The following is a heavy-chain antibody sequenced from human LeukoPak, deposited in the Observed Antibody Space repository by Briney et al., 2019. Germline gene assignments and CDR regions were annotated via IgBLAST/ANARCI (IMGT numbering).Heavy chain of an antibody. Sequence: GGSLRLSCAASGFTVSSNYMSWVRQAPGKGMEWVSVIYSGGSTYYADSVKGRFTISRDNSKNTLYLQMNSLRAEDTAVYYCARVHSQYYYYCGMDVWGQGTTVTVSS. V-gene: IGHV3-66*01. CDR1: GFTVSSNY. J-gene: IGHJ6*02. D-gene: IGHD5-18*01. CDR2: IYSGGST. CDR3: ARVHSQYYYYCGMDV.